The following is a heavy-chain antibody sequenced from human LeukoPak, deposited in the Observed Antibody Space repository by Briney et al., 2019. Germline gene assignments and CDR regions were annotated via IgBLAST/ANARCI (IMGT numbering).Heavy chain of an antibody. D-gene: IGHD4-17*01. CDR1: EFTFSSYW. V-gene: IGHV3-7*01. J-gene: IGHJ4*02. Sequence: GGSLRLSCAASEFTFSSYWMSWVRQAPGKGLEWVANIKQDGGQIYYLESVKGRFTVSRDNAKNSLYLQMNSLRAEDTAVYYCARLGARQMLEYWGQGTEVTVSS. CDR3: ARLGARQMLEY. CDR2: IKQDGGQI.